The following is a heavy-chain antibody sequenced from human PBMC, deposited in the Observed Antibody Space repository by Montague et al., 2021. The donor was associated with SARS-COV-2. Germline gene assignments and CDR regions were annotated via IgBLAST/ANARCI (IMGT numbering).Heavy chain of an antibody. Sequence: SLRLSCAASGFIFGDYWMSWVRQAPGKGLEWVANIKLDGSEEYYMDSVKGRFTVSRDNAKNSLYLQMNSLRAEDTAVYYCARAYYTGLYPFDYWGQGTLVTVSS. CDR1: GFIFGDYW. CDR2: IKLDGSEE. D-gene: IGHD2-8*02. V-gene: IGHV3-7*01. CDR3: ARAYYTGLYPFDY. J-gene: IGHJ4*02.